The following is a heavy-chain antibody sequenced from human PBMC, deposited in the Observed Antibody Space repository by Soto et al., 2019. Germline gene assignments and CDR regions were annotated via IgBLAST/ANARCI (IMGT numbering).Heavy chain of an antibody. V-gene: IGHV4-39*02. CDR2: IYYSGST. J-gene: IGHJ4*02. Sequence: SETLSLTCTVSGGSISSSSYYWGWIRQPPGKGLEWIGSIYYSGSTYYNPSLKSRVTISVDTSKNQFSLKLSSVTAADTAVYYCAREEVAATSAIDYWGQGTLVTVSS. D-gene: IGHD2-15*01. CDR3: AREEVAATSAIDY. CDR1: GGSISSSSYY.